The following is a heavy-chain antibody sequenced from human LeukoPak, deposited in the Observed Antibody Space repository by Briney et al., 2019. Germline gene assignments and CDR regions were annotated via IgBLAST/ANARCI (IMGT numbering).Heavy chain of an antibody. J-gene: IGHJ4*02. CDR1: GFTFSSYW. V-gene: IGHV3-7*01. CDR2: IKQDGSEK. D-gene: IGHD3-22*01. CDR3: AREGNAITYYYDSSGYYWDY. Sequence: GGSLRLSCAASGFTFSSYWMSWVRQAPGKGLEWVANIKQDGSEKYYVDSVKGRFTISRDNAKNSLYLQMNSLRAEDTAVYYCAREGNAITYYYDSSGYYWDYWGQGTLVTVSS.